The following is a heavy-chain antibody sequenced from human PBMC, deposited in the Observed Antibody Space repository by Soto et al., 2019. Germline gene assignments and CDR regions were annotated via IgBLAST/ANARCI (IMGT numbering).Heavy chain of an antibody. CDR3: ARVSSPFGY. V-gene: IGHV3-53*02. D-gene: IGHD3-16*01. CDR2: IYSSGNT. CDR1: GFTVSSNY. J-gene: IGHJ4*02. Sequence: EVQLVETGGGLIQPGGSLRLSCAVSGFTVSSNYMSWVRQAPGKGLEWVSVIYSSGNTYYADSVKARFNVSRDKSKNTVYLQMNSLRAEDTAMYYCARVSSPFGYWGQGTLVXVSS.